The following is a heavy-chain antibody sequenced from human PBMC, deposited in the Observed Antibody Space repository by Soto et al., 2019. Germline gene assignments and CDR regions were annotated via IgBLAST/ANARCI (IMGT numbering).Heavy chain of an antibody. J-gene: IGHJ4*02. Sequence: EVQLVESGGGLVQPGGSLRLSCAASGFTFSSYWMHWVRQAPGKGLVWVSRINGDGGGTTHVDSVKGRFTISRDNAKNTLYPQMNRLRAEDTAVYYCARGASGSNFDYWGQGTLVTVSS. CDR1: GFTFSSYW. CDR3: ARGASGSNFDY. CDR2: INGDGGGT. V-gene: IGHV3-74*01. D-gene: IGHD1-26*01.